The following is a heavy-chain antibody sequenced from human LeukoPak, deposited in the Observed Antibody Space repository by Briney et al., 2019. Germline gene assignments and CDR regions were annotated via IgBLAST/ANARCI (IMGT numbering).Heavy chain of an antibody. CDR2: INHSGST. CDR1: GGSFSGYY. V-gene: IGHV4-34*01. CDR3: AGGVSDGSGYYPPGAFDI. D-gene: IGHD3-22*01. J-gene: IGHJ3*02. Sequence: SETLSLTCAVYGGSFSGYYWSWIRQPPGKGLEWIGEINHSGSTNYNPSLKSRVTISVDTSKNQFSLKLSSVTAADTAVYYCAGGVSDGSGYYPPGAFDIWGQGTMVTVSS.